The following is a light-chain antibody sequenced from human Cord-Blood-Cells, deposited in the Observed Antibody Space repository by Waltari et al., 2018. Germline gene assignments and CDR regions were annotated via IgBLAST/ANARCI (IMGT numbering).Light chain of an antibody. CDR3: QQYNSYPLT. CDR1: PSISSW. CDR2: DAS. Sequence: DIQMTQSPSPLSASVGDRVTITCRASPSISSWLAWYQQKPGKAPKLLIYDASSLESGVPSRFSGSGSGTEFTLTISSLQPDDFATYYCQQYNSYPLTFGGGTKVEIK. J-gene: IGKJ4*01. V-gene: IGKV1-5*01.